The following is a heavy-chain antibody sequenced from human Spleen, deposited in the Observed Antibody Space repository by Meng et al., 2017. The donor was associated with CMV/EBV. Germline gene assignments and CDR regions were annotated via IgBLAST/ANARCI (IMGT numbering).Heavy chain of an antibody. CDR3: AGYDFPDFDY. D-gene: IGHD5-12*01. Sequence: GESLKISCAASGFTFSSYSMNWVRQAPGKGLEWVSYISSSSSTIYYADSVKGRFTISRDNAKNSLYLQMNSLRAEDTAVYYCAGYDFPDFDYWGQGTLVTVSS. CDR2: ISSSSSTI. V-gene: IGHV3-48*04. CDR1: GFTFSSYS. J-gene: IGHJ4*02.